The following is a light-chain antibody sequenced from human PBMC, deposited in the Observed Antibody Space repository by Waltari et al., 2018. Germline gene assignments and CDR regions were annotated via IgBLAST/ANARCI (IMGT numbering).Light chain of an antibody. CDR2: DVS. J-gene: IGLJ2*01. V-gene: IGLV2-14*01. Sequence: QSALTQPASVSGSPGQSITISCTGTSSDIGAYHYVSWYQQFPGKAPKLIIYDVSKRPSGVSNRFSCSKSGASASLTISGLQVDDEAHYHCASYTSGSTHVAFGGGTQVTVL. CDR3: ASYTSGSTHVA. CDR1: SSDIGAYHY.